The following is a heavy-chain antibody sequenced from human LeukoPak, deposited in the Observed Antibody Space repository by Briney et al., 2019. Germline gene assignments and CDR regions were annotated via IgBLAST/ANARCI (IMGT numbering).Heavy chain of an antibody. CDR3: ARDGVVRGCSHY. Sequence: ASVKVSCKASGYTFTSYGLSWVRQAPGQGLEWMGWISAYNGNTNYAQKLQGRVTITTDPSTSTAYMELRSLRSDDTAVYYCARDGVVRGCSHYWGQGTLVTVSS. D-gene: IGHD3-10*01. CDR1: GYTFTSYG. J-gene: IGHJ4*02. CDR2: ISAYNGNT. V-gene: IGHV1-18*01.